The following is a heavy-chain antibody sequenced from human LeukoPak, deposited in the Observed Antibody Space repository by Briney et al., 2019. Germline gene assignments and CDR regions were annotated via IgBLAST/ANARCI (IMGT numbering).Heavy chain of an antibody. D-gene: IGHD3-10*01. CDR2: ISSSSSYI. J-gene: IGHJ6*02. Sequence: GGSLRLSCAASGFTFSSYGMNWVRQAPGKGLEWVSSISSSSSYIYYADSVKGRFTISRDNAKNSLYLQMNSLRAEDTAVYYCAREGAWFGTHGMDVWGQGTTVTVSS. CDR1: GFTFSSYG. CDR3: AREGAWFGTHGMDV. V-gene: IGHV3-21*01.